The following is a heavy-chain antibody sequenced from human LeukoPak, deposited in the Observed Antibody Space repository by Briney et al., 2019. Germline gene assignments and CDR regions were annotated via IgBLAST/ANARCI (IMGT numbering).Heavy chain of an antibody. CDR1: GGSIGSYY. Sequence: SETLSLTCTVSGGSIGSYYRSWIRQPPGKGLEWIGEIYHSGSTNYNPSLKSRVTISVDKSKNQFSLNLTSVTAADTALYYCARPYYYYMDVWGRGTTVTVSS. CDR2: IYHSGST. CDR3: ARPYYYYMDV. J-gene: IGHJ6*03. V-gene: IGHV4-59*12.